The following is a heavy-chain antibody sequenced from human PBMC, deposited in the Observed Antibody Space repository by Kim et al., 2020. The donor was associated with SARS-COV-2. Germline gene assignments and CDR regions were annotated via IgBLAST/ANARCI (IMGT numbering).Heavy chain of an antibody. Sequence: GGSLRLSCAASGFTFDDYAMHWVRQAPGKGLEWVSVISGDGGSTYYADSVKGRFTISRDNSKNSLYLQMNSLRTEDTALYYCAKDIGYSSSWYATANYYYYGMDVWGQGTTVTVSS. CDR3: AKDIGYSSSWYATANYYYYGMDV. V-gene: IGHV3-43*02. CDR1: GFTFDDYA. J-gene: IGHJ6*02. CDR2: ISGDGGST. D-gene: IGHD6-13*01.